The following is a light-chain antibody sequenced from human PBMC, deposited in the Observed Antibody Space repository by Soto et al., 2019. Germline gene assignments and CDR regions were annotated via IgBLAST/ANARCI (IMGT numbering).Light chain of an antibody. CDR3: QQSFSTPPT. CDR2: AAS. V-gene: IGKV1-39*01. Sequence: DIQMTQSPSSLSASVGDRVTITCRASQTLNSYLNWYQQKSPKAPKLLIYAASRLQSGVPSRFNGSVTTTDFTLTIASLQPEDFATYFCQQSFSTPPTFGQGTKL. CDR1: QTLNSY. J-gene: IGKJ2*01.